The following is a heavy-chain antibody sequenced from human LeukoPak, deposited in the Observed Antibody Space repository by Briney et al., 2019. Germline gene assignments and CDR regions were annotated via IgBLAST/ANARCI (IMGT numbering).Heavy chain of an antibody. CDR3: ARTTYYYDSSGYSSWFDP. Sequence: SETLSLTCTVSGGSINSYYWSWIRQPPGKGLEWIGYIYYSGSTNYNPSLTSRVTISLDTSKNQFSLKLSSVTAADTAVYYCARTTYYYDSSGYSSWFDPWGQGTLVTVSS. CDR1: GGSINSYY. J-gene: IGHJ5*02. CDR2: IYYSGST. V-gene: IGHV4-59*01. D-gene: IGHD3-22*01.